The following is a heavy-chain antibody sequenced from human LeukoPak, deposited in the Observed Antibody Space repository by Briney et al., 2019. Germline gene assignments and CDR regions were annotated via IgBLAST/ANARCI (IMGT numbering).Heavy chain of an antibody. CDR3: ARVGYYDSSGYSDAFDI. D-gene: IGHD3-22*01. CDR2: ISSSSSYI. CDR1: GFTFSSYS. Sequence: GGSLRLSCAASGFTFSSYSMNWVRHAPGKGLEWVSSISSSSSYIYYADSVKGRFTISRDNARNSLYLQMNSLRAEDTAVYYCARVGYYDSSGYSDAFDIWGQGTMVTVSS. J-gene: IGHJ3*02. V-gene: IGHV3-21*01.